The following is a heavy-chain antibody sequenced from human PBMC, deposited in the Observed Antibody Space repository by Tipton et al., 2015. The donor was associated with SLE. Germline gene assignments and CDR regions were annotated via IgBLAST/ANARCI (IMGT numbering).Heavy chain of an antibody. D-gene: IGHD1-26*01. CDR2: MNPNSGNT. Sequence: QLVQSGAEVKKPGASVKVSCKASGYTFTGYYMHWVRQAPGQGLEWMGCMNPNSGNTGYAQKFQGRVTMTRNTSISTAYMELSSLRSEDTAVYYCARVSGVGVPHSRFDPWGQGTLVTVSS. CDR1: GYTFTGYY. J-gene: IGHJ5*02. CDR3: ARVSGVGVPHSRFDP. V-gene: IGHV1-8*02.